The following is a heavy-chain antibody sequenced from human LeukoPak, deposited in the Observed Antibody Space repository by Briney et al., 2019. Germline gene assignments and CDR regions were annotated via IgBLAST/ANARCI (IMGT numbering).Heavy chain of an antibody. Sequence: SETLSLTCTVSSGSINSYYWNWIRQPPGKGLEWIGRIYSSGSTNYSPSLKSRVTISVDTSKNLFSLKLSSVTAADTAVYYCAREGAVGVITLDDAFDIWGQGTMVTVSS. CDR2: IYSSGST. D-gene: IGHD3-16*02. V-gene: IGHV4-59*01. CDR1: SGSINSYY. J-gene: IGHJ3*02. CDR3: AREGAVGVITLDDAFDI.